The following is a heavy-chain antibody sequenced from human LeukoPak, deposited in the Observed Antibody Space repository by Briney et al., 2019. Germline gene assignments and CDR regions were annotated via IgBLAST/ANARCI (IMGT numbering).Heavy chain of an antibody. CDR1: GFTFSSYW. CDR2: IKQDGSEK. D-gene: IGHD2-15*01. CDR3: AVVVAARWSWDWFDP. Sequence: PGESLRLSCAASGFTFSSYWMSWVRQAPGKGLEWVANIKQDGSEKYYVDSVKGRFTISRDNAKNSLYLQMNSLRAEDTAVYYCAVVVAARWSWDWFDPWGQGTLVTVSS. V-gene: IGHV3-7*01. J-gene: IGHJ5*02.